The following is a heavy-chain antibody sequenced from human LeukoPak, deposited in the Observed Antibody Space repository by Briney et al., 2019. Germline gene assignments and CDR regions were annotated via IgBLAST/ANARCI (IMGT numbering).Heavy chain of an antibody. J-gene: IGHJ5*02. V-gene: IGHV1-69*06. CDR1: GGTFSSYA. D-gene: IGHD3-22*01. CDR2: IIPIFGTA. CDR3: ARVGFAINYYDSRDLYNWFDP. Sequence: SVKVSCKASGGTFSSYAISWVRQAPGQGLEWMGGIIPIFGTANYAQKFQGRVTITADKSTSTAYMELSSLRSEDTAVYYCARVGFAINYYDSRDLYNWFDPWGQGTLVTVSS.